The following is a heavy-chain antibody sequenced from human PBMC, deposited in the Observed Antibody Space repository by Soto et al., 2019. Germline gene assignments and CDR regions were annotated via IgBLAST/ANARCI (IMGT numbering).Heavy chain of an antibody. CDR3: ARRRKGCSGGSCLFGYYCDLMDV. D-gene: IGHD2-15*01. CDR1: GYSFTSYW. J-gene: IGHJ6*02. V-gene: IGHV5-51*01. Sequence: GESLKISCKGSGYSFTSYWIGWVRQMPGKGLEWMGIIYPGDSDTRYSPSFQGQVTISADKSISTAYLQWSSLKASDTAMYYCARRRKGCSGGSCLFGYYCDLMDVWGRGTSVTVS. CDR2: IYPGDSDT.